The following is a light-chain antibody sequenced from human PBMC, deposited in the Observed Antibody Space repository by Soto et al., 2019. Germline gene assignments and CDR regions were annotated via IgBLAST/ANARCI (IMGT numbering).Light chain of an antibody. CDR3: QQSYSPPPIT. Sequence: DIQMTQSPSSLSASVGDRVTITCRASQSIGRLLNWYQQKPGKAPALLIFAASSLQSGVPSRFSGSGSGTDFTLTIRGLQTEDFATYYCQQSYSPPPITFGQGTRLEIK. J-gene: IGKJ5*01. CDR1: QSIGRL. CDR2: AAS. V-gene: IGKV1-39*01.